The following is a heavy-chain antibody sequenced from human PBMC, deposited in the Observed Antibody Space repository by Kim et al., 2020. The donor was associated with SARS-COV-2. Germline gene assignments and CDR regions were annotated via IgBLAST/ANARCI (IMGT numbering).Heavy chain of an antibody. J-gene: IGHJ6*02. V-gene: IGHV4-39*01. Sequence: SETLSLTCTVSGGSISSSSYYWGWIRQPPGKGLEWIGSIYYSGSTYYNPSLKSRVTISVDTSKNQFSLKLSSVTAADTAVYYCARRGPAVAGTYYYYGMDVWGQGTTVTVSS. CDR2: IYYSGST. D-gene: IGHD6-19*01. CDR1: GGSISSSSYY. CDR3: ARRGPAVAGTYYYYGMDV.